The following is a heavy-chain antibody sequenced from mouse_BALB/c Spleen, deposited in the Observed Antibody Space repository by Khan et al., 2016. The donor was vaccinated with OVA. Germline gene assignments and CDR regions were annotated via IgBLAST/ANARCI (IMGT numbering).Heavy chain of an antibody. J-gene: IGHJ2*01. CDR1: GYTFTTYW. V-gene: IGHV1-7*01. CDR3: TRDRIDY. Sequence: QIQLVQSGAELAKPGASVKMSCKASGYTFTTYWVHWVKQRPGQGLEWIGYINPTSGYTDYNEKFKDRATLSADKSSSTAYMQLSSLTSEDSAVYYCTRDRIDYWGQGTTLTVSS. CDR2: INPTSGYT.